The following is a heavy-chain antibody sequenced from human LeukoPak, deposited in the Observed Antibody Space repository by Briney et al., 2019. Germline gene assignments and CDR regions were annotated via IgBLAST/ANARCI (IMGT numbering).Heavy chain of an antibody. CDR3: ARDPGAFDM. CDR2: TYYRSKWYN. CDR1: GDSVSSNIVA. V-gene: IGHV6-1*01. D-gene: IGHD3-10*01. J-gene: IGHJ3*02. Sequence: SQTLSHTCAISGDSVSSNIVASNWIRHSPSRGRDWLGRTYYRSKWYNEYAVSVKSRITINPDTSKNQFSLHLNSVTPEDTAVYYCARDPGAFDMWGQGTMVTVSS.